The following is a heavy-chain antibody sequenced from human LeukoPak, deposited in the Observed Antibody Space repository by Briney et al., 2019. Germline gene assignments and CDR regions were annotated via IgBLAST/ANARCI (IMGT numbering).Heavy chain of an antibody. D-gene: IGHD3-22*01. J-gene: IGHJ3*02. CDR2: ISGSGGST. CDR3: AEDYRRYYYDSSGEGAFDI. CDR1: GFTFSSYG. V-gene: IGHV3-23*01. Sequence: GGTLRLSCAASGFTFSSYGMSWVRQAPGKGLEWVSAISGSGGSTYYADSVKGRFTISRDNSKNTLYLQMNSLRAEDTAVYYCAEDYRRYYYDSSGEGAFDIWGQGTMVTVSS.